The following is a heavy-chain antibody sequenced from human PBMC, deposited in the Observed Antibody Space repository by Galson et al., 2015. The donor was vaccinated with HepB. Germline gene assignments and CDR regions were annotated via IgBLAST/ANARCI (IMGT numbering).Heavy chain of an antibody. CDR3: ARVQTGSGWYGGLLYYYYGMDV. CDR2: IIPIFGTA. CDR1: GGTFSRYA. Sequence: SVKVSCKASGGTFSRYAISWVRQAPGQGLEWMGGIIPIFGTANYAQKFQGRVTITADESTSTAYMELSSLRSEDTAVYYCARVQTGSGWYGGLLYYYYGMDVWGQGTTVTVSS. D-gene: IGHD6-19*01. V-gene: IGHV1-69*13. J-gene: IGHJ6*02.